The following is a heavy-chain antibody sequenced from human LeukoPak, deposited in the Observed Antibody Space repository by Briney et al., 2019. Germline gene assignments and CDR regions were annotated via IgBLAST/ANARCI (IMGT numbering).Heavy chain of an antibody. Sequence: VASVKVSCKASGYTFTGYYMHWVRQAPGQGLEWMGWINPNSGGTNYAQKFQGRVTMIRDTSISTAYMELSRLRSDDTAVYYCARAEVTNYYYYYGMDVWGQGTTVTVSS. CDR1: GYTFTGYY. CDR3: ARAEVTNYYYYYGMDV. CDR2: INPNSGGT. V-gene: IGHV1-2*02. J-gene: IGHJ6*02. D-gene: IGHD4-17*01.